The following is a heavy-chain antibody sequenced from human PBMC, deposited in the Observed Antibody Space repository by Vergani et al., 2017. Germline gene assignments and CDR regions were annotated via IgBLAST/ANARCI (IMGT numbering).Heavy chain of an antibody. CDR3: AREYSSTSGRAFDF. CDR1: GFTVSSNY. Sequence: EVQLLESGGGLVQPGGSLRLSCAASGFTVSSNYMSWVRQAPGKGLEWVSVIYSGGSTYYADSVKGRFTISRDNSKNTLYLQMNSLRAEDTAVYYCAREYSSTSGRAFDFWGQGTKVTVSS. CDR2: IYSGGST. D-gene: IGHD2-2*01. J-gene: IGHJ3*01. V-gene: IGHV3-66*01.